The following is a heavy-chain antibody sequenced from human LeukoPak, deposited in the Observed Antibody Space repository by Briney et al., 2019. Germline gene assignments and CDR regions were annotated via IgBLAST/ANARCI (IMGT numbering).Heavy chain of an antibody. J-gene: IGHJ5*02. D-gene: IGHD1-26*01. CDR3: ARDPGSSHRWNWFDP. CDR2: INPNSGGT. CDR1: GYTFTGYY. Sequence: EASVKVSCKASGYTFTGYYMHWVRQAPGQGLEWMGWINPNSGGTNYAQKFQGRVTMTRDTSITTAYMELSRLTSDDTAVYYCARDPGSSHRWNWFDPWGQGTLVTVSS. V-gene: IGHV1-2*02.